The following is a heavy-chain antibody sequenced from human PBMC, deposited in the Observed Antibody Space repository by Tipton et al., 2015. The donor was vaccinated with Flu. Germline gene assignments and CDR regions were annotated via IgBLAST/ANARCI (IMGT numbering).Heavy chain of an antibody. CDR1: SGSIRSTNYF. Sequence: GLVKPSETLSLTCTVSSGSIRSTNYFCAWIRQPPGKRLELIGSIYPSGTTYHNPSLKSRVTISVDTSKSQFSLMLRSVTAADTAVYYCARLSYYDVDLKNFYFDYWGQGALVTVSS. J-gene: IGHJ4*02. CDR2: IYPSGTT. D-gene: IGHD3-10*02. V-gene: IGHV4-39*01. CDR3: ARLSYYDVDLKNFYFDY.